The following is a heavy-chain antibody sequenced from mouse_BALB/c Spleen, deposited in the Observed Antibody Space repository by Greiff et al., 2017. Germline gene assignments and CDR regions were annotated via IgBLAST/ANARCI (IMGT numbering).Heavy chain of an antibody. J-gene: IGHJ4*01. Sequence: VQLQQSGPELVKPGASVKIPCKASGYTFTDYNMDWVKQSHGKSLEWIGDINPNNGGTIYNQKFKGKATLTVDKSSSTAYMELRSLTSEDTAVYYCARSSDGNYDYYAMDYWGQGTSVTVSS. V-gene: IGHV1-18*01. CDR1: GYTFTDYN. D-gene: IGHD2-1*01. CDR2: INPNNGGT. CDR3: ARSSDGNYDYYAMDY.